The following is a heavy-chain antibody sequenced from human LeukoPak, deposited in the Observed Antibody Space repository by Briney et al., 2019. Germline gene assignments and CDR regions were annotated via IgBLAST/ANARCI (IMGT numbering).Heavy chain of an antibody. Sequence: KVSCKGSGYSFTSYWIGWVRQVPGKGLEWMGIIYPGDSDTRYSPSFQGQVTISADKSITTAYLQWSSLRASDTAMYYCARPANRGDAFDIWGQGTMVTVSS. J-gene: IGHJ3*02. CDR2: IYPGDSDT. CDR1: GYSFTSYW. CDR3: ARPANRGDAFDI. V-gene: IGHV5-51*01. D-gene: IGHD2/OR15-2a*01.